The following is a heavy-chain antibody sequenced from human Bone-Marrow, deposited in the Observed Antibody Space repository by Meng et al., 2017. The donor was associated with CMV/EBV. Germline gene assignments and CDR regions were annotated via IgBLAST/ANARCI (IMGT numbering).Heavy chain of an antibody. J-gene: IGHJ4*02. CDR2: IYYSGST. CDR3: ARGYILRSIVVVIARGLTD. CDR1: GGSISSYY. V-gene: IGHV4-59*12. Sequence: GSLRLSCTVSGGSISSYYWSWIRQPPGKGLEWIGYIYYSGSTNYNPSLKSRVTISVDTSKNQFSLKLSSVTAADTAVYYCARGYILRSIVVVIARGLTDWGQGTLVTVSS. D-gene: IGHD2-21*01.